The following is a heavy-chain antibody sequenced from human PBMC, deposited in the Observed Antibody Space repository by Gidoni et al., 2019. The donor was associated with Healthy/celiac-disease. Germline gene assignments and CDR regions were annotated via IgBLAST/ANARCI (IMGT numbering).Heavy chain of an antibody. CDR1: GYTITELS. Sequence: QVQLVQSGAEVTKPGASAKVSGKVSGYTITELSMHWVRQAPGKGLEWMGGFDPEDGETIYAQKFQGRVTMTEDTSTDTAYMELSSLRSEDTAVYYCATTPMITFGGVIVREVDYWGQGTLVTVSS. CDR3: ATTPMITFGGVIVREVDY. CDR2: FDPEDGET. J-gene: IGHJ4*02. D-gene: IGHD3-16*02. V-gene: IGHV1-24*01.